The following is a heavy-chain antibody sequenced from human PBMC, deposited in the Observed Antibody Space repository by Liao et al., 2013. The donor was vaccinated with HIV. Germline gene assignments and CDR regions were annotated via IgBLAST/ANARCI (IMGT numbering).Heavy chain of an antibody. CDR2: INHSGST. V-gene: IGHV4-34*01. Sequence: QLQLQESGPGLVKPSETLSLTCAVYGGSFSGYYWSWIRQPPGKGLEWIGEINHSGSTNYNPSLKSRVTISVDTSKNQFSLKLSSVTAADTAVYYCARDKWELLDWGQGTLVTVSS. J-gene: IGHJ4*02. CDR3: ARDKWELLD. CDR1: GGSFSGYY. D-gene: IGHD1-26*01.